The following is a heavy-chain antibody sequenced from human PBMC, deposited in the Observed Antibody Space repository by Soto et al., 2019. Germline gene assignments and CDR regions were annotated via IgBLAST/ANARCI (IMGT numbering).Heavy chain of an antibody. J-gene: IGHJ3*02. CDR2: ISSSSSYI. CDR3: ARETLERITIFGVVPDAFDI. Sequence: GGSLRLSCAVSGFNFNNYAMNWVRQAPGEGLEWVSSISSSSSYIYYADSVKGRFTISRDNAKNSLYLQMNSLRAEDTAVYYCARETLERITIFGVVPDAFDIWGQGTMVTVSS. D-gene: IGHD3-3*01. V-gene: IGHV3-21*01. CDR1: GFNFNNYA.